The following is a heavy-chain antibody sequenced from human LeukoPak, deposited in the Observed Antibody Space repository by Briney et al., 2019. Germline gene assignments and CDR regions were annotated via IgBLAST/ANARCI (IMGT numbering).Heavy chain of an antibody. CDR3: ARGNNPYFFDY. D-gene: IGHD2/OR15-2a*01. CDR1: GGSISSGDYY. Sequence: SETLSLICTVSGGSISSGDYYSSWSRQPPGRGLECIGYIYYNGSSFYNPSLKSRLTISVDTSMNHVSLTLSSVTAADTAVYYCARGNNPYFFDYWGQGTLVSVSS. CDR2: IYYNGSS. V-gene: IGHV4-30-4*08. J-gene: IGHJ4*02.